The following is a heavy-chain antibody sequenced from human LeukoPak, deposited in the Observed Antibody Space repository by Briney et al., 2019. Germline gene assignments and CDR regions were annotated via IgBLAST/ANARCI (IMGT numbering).Heavy chain of an antibody. CDR2: INPNSGDT. Sequence: ASVKVSCKASGYSFTGYYMHWVRQAPGQGLEWMGWINPNSGDTKYAQKFQGRVTMTRDTSISTAYMELSELTSGDTAVYYCAGQKDPRTMDYWGQGTLVTVSS. J-gene: IGHJ4*02. CDR3: AGQKDPRTMDY. D-gene: IGHD5-24*01. CDR1: GYSFTGYY. V-gene: IGHV1-2*02.